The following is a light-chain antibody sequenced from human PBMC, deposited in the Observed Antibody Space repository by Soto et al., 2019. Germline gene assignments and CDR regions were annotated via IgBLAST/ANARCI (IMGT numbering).Light chain of an antibody. CDR1: SSDVGAYNY. V-gene: IGLV2-14*01. CDR3: SSYTPATTYV. J-gene: IGLJ1*01. Sequence: QSVLTQPASVSGSPGQSITISCTGTSSDVGAYNYDSWYQQYPGEAPKVIIYDVSHRPAGVSNRFSGSKSGNTASLTISGLQTQDEADYFCSSYTPATTYVFGTGTKVTVL. CDR2: DVS.